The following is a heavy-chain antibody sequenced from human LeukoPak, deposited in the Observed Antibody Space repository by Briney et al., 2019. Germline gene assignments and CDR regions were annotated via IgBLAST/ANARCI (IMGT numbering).Heavy chain of an antibody. CDR3: AREAYSSGWYVDYFDY. CDR1: GGSISSYY. J-gene: IGHJ4*02. D-gene: IGHD6-19*01. CDR2: IYTSGST. Sequence: SETLSLTCTVSGGSISSYYWSWIRQPAGKGLEWIGRIYTSGSTNYNPSLKSRVTMSVDTSKNQFSLKLSSVTAADTAVYYCAREAYSSGWYVDYFDYWGQGTLVNVSS. V-gene: IGHV4-4*07.